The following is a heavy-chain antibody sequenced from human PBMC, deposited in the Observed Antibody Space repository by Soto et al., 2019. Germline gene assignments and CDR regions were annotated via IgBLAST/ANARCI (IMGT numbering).Heavy chain of an antibody. Sequence: AAVKVSCKASGYTFNLYGITWVRQAPGQGLEWMGWISGFNGNTNYAADLQGRVTMTTDTSTSTAYMELRGLRSDDTAVYYCARIGVSSGHESPDFDSWGQGTLVTVSS. J-gene: IGHJ4*02. CDR3: ARIGVSSGHESPDFDS. V-gene: IGHV1-18*01. CDR1: GYTFNLYG. CDR2: ISGFNGNT. D-gene: IGHD3-16*01.